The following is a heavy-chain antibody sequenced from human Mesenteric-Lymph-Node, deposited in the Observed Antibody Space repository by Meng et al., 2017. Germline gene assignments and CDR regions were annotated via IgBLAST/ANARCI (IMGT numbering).Heavy chain of an antibody. CDR2: ISYDGSNK. J-gene: IGHJ5*02. CDR1: GFTFSSYA. V-gene: IGHV3-30*04. CDR3: VRVSIPLSTNNWFDP. D-gene: IGHD2/OR15-2a*01. Sequence: GESLKISCAASGFTFSSYAMHWVRQAPGKGLEWVAVISYDGSNKYYADSVKGRFTISRDNSKNTLYLQMNSLRAEDTAVYYCVRVSIPLSTNNWFDPWGQGTLVTVSS.